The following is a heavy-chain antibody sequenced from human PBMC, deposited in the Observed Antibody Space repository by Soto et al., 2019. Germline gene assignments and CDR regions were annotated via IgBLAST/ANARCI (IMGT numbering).Heavy chain of an antibody. Sequence: GGSLSLSCAAAGFAFSTYAMTWVRQAPGKGLEWVSVISGSGGSSYYAASVKGRFTISRDNSKNTLSLQMNGLRAEDTAVYYCAKVTKRAAAGRYEYYKYGMDVWGQGTTVTVSS. J-gene: IGHJ6*02. CDR2: ISGSGGSS. CDR3: AKVTKRAAAGRYEYYKYGMDV. CDR1: GFAFSTYA. D-gene: IGHD6-13*01. V-gene: IGHV3-23*01.